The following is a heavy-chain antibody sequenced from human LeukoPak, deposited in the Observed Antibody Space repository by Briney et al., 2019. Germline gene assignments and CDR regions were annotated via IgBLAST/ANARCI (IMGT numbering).Heavy chain of an antibody. Sequence: GGSLRLSCAASRFTFSSYSMNWVRQAPGKGLEWVSFISSTGGTIYYADSVKGRFTVSRDNGKNSLLLQMNSLRAEDTALYYCARGYSRAAFDIWGQGTVVAVSS. CDR2: ISSTGGTI. V-gene: IGHV3-48*01. J-gene: IGHJ3*02. CDR1: RFTFSSYS. D-gene: IGHD2-15*01. CDR3: ARGYSRAAFDI.